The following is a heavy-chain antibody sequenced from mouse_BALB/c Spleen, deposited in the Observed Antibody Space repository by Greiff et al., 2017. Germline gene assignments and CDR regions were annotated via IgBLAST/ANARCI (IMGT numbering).Heavy chain of an antibody. CDR1: GYTFTNYW. J-gene: IGHJ2*01. Sequence: QVQLQQSGAELVRPGTSVKISCKASGYTFTNYWLGWVKQRPGHGLEWIGDIYPGGGYTNYNEKFKSKATLTVDTSSSTAYMQLSSLASEDSALYYCARAGVVDDYWGQGTTLTVSS. CDR3: ARAGVVDDY. D-gene: IGHD1-1*01. CDR2: IYPGGGYT. V-gene: IGHV1-63*02.